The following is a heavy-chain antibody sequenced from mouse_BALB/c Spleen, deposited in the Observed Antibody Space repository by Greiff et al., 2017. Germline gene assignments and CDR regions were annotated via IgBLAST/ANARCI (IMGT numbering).Heavy chain of an antibody. D-gene: IGHD2-3*01. Sequence: DVKLQESGPGLVKPSQSLSLTCSVTGYSITSGYYWNWIRQFPGNKLEWMGYISYDGSNNYNPSLKNRISITRDTSKNQFFLKLNSVTTEDTATYYCARDDGYYLHWYFDVWGAGTTVTVSS. CDR3: ARDDGYYLHWYFDV. V-gene: IGHV3-6*02. CDR2: ISYDGSN. CDR1: GYSITSGYY. J-gene: IGHJ1*01.